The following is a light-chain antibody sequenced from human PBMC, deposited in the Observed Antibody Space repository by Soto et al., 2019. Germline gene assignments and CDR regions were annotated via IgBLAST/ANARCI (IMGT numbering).Light chain of an antibody. Sequence: IMLTQSPATLSLSPGERATLSCRASQSVTDNYLAWYQQKPGQAPRLVISGASSRTSGIPDRFSASGSGTDFTLTISRLEPEDFAVYYCQQYSSAPLTFGQGTKVDIK. CDR2: GAS. CDR1: QSVTDNY. V-gene: IGKV3-20*01. CDR3: QQYSSAPLT. J-gene: IGKJ1*01.